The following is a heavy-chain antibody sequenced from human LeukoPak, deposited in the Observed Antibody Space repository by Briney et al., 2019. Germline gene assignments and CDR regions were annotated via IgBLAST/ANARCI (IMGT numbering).Heavy chain of an antibody. J-gene: IGHJ6*03. D-gene: IGHD2-2*01. CDR2: MNPNSGNT. Sequence: GASVKVSCKASGYTFTSYDINWVRQATGQGLEWMGWMNPNSGNTGYAQKFQGRVTITRNTSISTAYMELSSLRSEDTAVYYCARHPSSTSQYYYYMDVWGKGTTVTISS. V-gene: IGHV1-8*03. CDR1: GYTFTSYD. CDR3: ARHPSSTSQYYYYMDV.